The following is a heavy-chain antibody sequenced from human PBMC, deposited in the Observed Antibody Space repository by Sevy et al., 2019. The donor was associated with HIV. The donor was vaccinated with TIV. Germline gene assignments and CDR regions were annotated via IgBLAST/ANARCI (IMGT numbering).Heavy chain of an antibody. CDR1: GFPFNTHA. Sequence: GGSLRLSCAASGFPFNTHAMNWVRQAPGKGLEWVSVISGPGYGTNYADSVKGRFTISRDNSKNTLFLQMNSLRDDDTAVYYCAKALNPALESMLEVNLRSLKGFDVWGQRTMVTVSS. J-gene: IGHJ3*01. V-gene: IGHV3-23*01. CDR3: AKALNPALESMLEVNLRSLKGFDV. CDR2: ISGPGYGT. D-gene: IGHD3-22*01.